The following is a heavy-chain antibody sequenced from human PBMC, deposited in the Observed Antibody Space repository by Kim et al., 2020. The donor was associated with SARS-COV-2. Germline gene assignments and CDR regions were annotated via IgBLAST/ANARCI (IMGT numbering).Heavy chain of an antibody. Sequence: GGSLRLSCAASGFTFSSYAMSWVHQAPGKGLEWVSAISGSGGSTYYADSVKGRFTISRDNSKNTLYLQMNSLRAEDTAVYYCARTDYGDYSSLYYYYGMDRWGQRTTLTVSS. CDR2: ISGSGGST. D-gene: IGHD4-17*01. V-gene: IGHV3-23*01. J-gene: IGHJ6*02. CDR1: GFTFSSYA. CDR3: ARTDYGDYSSLYYYYGMDR.